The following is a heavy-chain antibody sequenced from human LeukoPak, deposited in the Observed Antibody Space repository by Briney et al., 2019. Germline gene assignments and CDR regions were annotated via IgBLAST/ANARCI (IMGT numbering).Heavy chain of an antibody. D-gene: IGHD1-1*01. J-gene: IGHJ6*03. Sequence: SETLSLTCSVSDGSISSNNFCWAWIRPPPGKGLEWIGCVYSSASTNVSPSIKSRVTISVDTSKNQFSLKLRSVTAADTAHYFCAKNDDNHNYYQSMDVWGKGTTVAVSS. CDR3: AKNDDNHNYYQSMDV. V-gene: IGHV4-39*01. CDR2: VYSSAST. CDR1: DGSISSNNFC.